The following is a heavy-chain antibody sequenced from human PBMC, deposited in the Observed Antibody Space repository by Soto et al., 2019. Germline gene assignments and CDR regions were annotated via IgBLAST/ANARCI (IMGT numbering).Heavy chain of an antibody. V-gene: IGHV1-8*01. CDR1: GYTFTSYD. CDR3: ARAAVRGYCSSTSCLGVAHFDY. CDR2: MNPNSGNT. J-gene: IGHJ4*02. D-gene: IGHD2-2*01. Sequence: ASVKVSCKASGYTFTSYDINWVRQATGQGLEWMGWMNPNSGNTGYAQKLQGRVTMTRNTSISTAYMELSSLRSEDTAVYYCARAAVRGYCSSTSCLGVAHFDYWGQGTLVTVSS.